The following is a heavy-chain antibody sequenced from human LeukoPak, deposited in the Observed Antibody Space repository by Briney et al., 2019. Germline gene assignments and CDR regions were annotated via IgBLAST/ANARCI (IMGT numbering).Heavy chain of an antibody. D-gene: IGHD2-8*02. CDR2: IYYSGSA. CDR3: ARNYCTGGYCSIDY. V-gene: IGHV4-59*08. CDR1: GGSISGQN. Sequence: SETLSLTCTVSGGSISGQNWSWVGQPPGKERNGMGYIYYSGSAYYNPALKSRVTISVETSKNQFSLNVNSVTAADTAVYYCARNYCTGGYCSIDYWGQGILVTVSS. J-gene: IGHJ4*02.